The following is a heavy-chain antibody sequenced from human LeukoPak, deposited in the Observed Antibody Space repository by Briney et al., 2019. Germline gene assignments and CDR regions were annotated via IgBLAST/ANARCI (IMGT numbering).Heavy chain of an antibody. CDR1: GGSITSGNYY. D-gene: IGHD3-3*01. J-gene: IGHJ4*02. CDR3: ATQRLAPVAPFDN. CDR2: MYYTGNT. V-gene: IGHV4-39*01. Sequence: SETLSLTCTVSGGSITSGNYYWDWIRQPPGQWLEWIGSMYYTGNTYYNPSLKSPVTLSLDTSKTHFSMRLSSLPAADTAVYYCATQRLAPVAPFDNWGQGTLVTVSS.